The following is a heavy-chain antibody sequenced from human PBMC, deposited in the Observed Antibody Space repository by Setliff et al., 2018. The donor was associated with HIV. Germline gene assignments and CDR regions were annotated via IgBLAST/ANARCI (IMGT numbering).Heavy chain of an antibody. Sequence: PSETLSLTCTVSGGSISGFYWSWIRQSPGNGLEWIGWIYDSGATKYNPSLKSRATISLETSKMQFSLKLNSASAADTAVYYCARQPYDSRSFGWFDPWGQGTLVTVSS. V-gene: IGHV4-59*08. J-gene: IGHJ5*02. CDR2: IYDSGAT. CDR3: ARQPYDSRSFGWFDP. CDR1: GGSISGFY. D-gene: IGHD3-10*01.